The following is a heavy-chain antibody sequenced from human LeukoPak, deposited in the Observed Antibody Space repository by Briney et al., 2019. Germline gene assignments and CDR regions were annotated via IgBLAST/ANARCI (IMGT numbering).Heavy chain of an antibody. V-gene: IGHV2-70*04. CDR1: GFSLSTSGMR. D-gene: IGHD6-13*01. Sequence: SGPALVKPTPTLTLTCTFSGFSLSTSGMRVSWIRQPPGKALEWLSRIDWDDDKFYSTSLKTRLTISKDTSKNQVVLTMTNMDPVDTATYYCARISFSMYSSSWSYFDYWGQGTLVTVSS. J-gene: IGHJ4*02. CDR2: IDWDDDK. CDR3: ARISFSMYSSSWSYFDY.